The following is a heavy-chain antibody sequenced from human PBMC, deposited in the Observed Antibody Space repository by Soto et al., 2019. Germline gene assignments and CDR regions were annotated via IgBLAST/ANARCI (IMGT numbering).Heavy chain of an antibody. CDR2: IHHSGRT. CDR1: GGSFDGYY. CDR3: ARGVDSWSGYLF. V-gene: IGHV4-34*01. D-gene: IGHD3-3*01. Sequence: SETLSLTCAQYGGSFDGYYWSWVRQSPGMGLEWIGEIHHSGRTKYNPSLKSRVSLSVDTSTKHFSLRLTSVTAADRGVYYCARGVDSWSGYLFWGQGTPVT. J-gene: IGHJ4*02.